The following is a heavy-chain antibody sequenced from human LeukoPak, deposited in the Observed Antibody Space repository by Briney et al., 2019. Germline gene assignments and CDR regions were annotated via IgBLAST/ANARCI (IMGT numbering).Heavy chain of an antibody. V-gene: IGHV3-30*04. Sequence: GGSLRLSCAASGFTFSSYAMHWVRQAPGKGLEWVAVISYDGSNKYYADSVKGRFTISRDNSKNTLYLQMNSLRAEDTAVYYCAKGVDFGSGSYSGYFDYWGQGTLVTVSS. J-gene: IGHJ4*02. CDR1: GFTFSSYA. CDR3: AKGVDFGSGSYSGYFDY. D-gene: IGHD3-10*01. CDR2: ISYDGSNK.